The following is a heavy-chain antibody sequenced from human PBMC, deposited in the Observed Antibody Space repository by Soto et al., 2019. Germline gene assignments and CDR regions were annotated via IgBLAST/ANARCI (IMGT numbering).Heavy chain of an antibody. V-gene: IGHV1-2*02. CDR3: ASDYNWNYDYYYYGMDV. J-gene: IGHJ6*02. CDR1: RYTFTGYY. CDR2: INPNSGGT. D-gene: IGHD1-7*01. Sequence: ASVKVSCKASRYTFTGYYMHWVRQAPGQGLEWMGWINPNSGGTNYAQKFQGRVTMTRDTSISTAYMELSRLRSDDTAVYYCASDYNWNYDYYYYGMDVWGQGTTVTVSS.